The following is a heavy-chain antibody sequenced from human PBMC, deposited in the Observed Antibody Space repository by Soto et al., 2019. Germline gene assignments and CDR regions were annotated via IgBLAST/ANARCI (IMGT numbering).Heavy chain of an antibody. V-gene: IGHV2-5*02. CDR3: AHRTVGVYYFDY. D-gene: IGHD1-26*01. CDR2: IYWDDDK. CDR1: GFPLSTSGVG. Sequence: QITLKESGPPLVKPTQTLTLTCTFSGFPLSTSGVGVGWIRQPPGKALEWLALIYWDDDKRYSPSLKSRLTITKDTSKNQVVLTMTNMDPVDTATYYCAHRTVGVYYFDYWGQGTLVTVSS. J-gene: IGHJ4*02.